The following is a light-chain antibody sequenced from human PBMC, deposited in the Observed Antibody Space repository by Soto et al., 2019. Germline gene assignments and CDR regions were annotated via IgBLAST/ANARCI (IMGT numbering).Light chain of an antibody. CDR3: GTWDNSMRGV. J-gene: IGLJ3*02. CDR2: DNN. Sequence: QSALTQPPSVSAAPGQKVTISCFGSSSNIGKNSVSWYQVVPGTAPKLLIYDNNKRPSRIPDRFSGSKSGTSATLGITRLQTGDEADYYCGTWDNSMRGVFGGGTKLTVL. V-gene: IGLV1-51*01. CDR1: SSNIGKNS.